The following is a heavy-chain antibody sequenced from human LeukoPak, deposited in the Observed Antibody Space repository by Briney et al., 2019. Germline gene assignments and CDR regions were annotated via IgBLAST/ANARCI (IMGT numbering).Heavy chain of an antibody. Sequence: GGSLRLSCAAFGFTFSSYAMSWVRQAPGKGLEWVSVIYSGGSTYYADSVKGRFTISRDNSKNTLYLQMNSLRAEDTAVYYCARWGRDLDAFDIWGQGTMVTVSS. CDR3: ARWGRDLDAFDI. J-gene: IGHJ3*02. D-gene: IGHD3-16*01. CDR2: IYSGGST. V-gene: IGHV3-66*01. CDR1: GFTFSSYA.